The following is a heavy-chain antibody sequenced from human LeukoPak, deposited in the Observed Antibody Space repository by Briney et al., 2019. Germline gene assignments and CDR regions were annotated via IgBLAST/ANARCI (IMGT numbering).Heavy chain of an antibody. D-gene: IGHD3-3*01. Sequence: ASVKVSCKASGYTFTGYYMHWVRQAPGQGLEWMGWINPNSGGTNYAQKFQGRVTMTRDTSISTAYMELSRLRSDDTAVYYCARGPILRFLEWLFPERYYYYYGMDVWGQGTTVTVSS. CDR1: GYTFTGYY. J-gene: IGHJ6*02. CDR2: INPNSGGT. CDR3: ARGPILRFLEWLFPERYYYYYGMDV. V-gene: IGHV1-2*02.